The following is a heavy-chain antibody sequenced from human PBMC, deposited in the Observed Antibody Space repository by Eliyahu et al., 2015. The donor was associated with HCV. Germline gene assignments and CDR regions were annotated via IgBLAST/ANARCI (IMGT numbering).Heavy chain of an antibody. CDR3: ARGHRIAARPRYGMDV. Sequence: QVQLVQSGAEVKKPGSSVKVSCKASGGTFSSYAISWVRQAPGPRAWGVGGVLPIFGTANYAQKFQGRVTITADESTSTAYMELSSLRSEDTAVYYCARGHRIAARPRYGMDVWGQGTTVTVSS. V-gene: IGHV1-69*01. J-gene: IGHJ6*02. CDR2: VLPIFGTA. CDR1: GGTFSSYA. D-gene: IGHD6-6*01.